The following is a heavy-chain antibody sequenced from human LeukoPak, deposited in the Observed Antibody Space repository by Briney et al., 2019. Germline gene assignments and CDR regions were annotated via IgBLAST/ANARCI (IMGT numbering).Heavy chain of an antibody. V-gene: IGHV3-15*01. Sequence: GESLRLSCAVFGFAVSGNYMSWVRQAPGKGLEWVGRIKSKTDGGTTDYAAPVKGRFTISRDDPKNTLYLQMNSLKTEDTAVYYCTTHYYYYMDVWGKGTTVTVSS. CDR2: IKSKTDGGTT. CDR3: TTHYYYYMDV. J-gene: IGHJ6*03. CDR1: GFAVSGNY.